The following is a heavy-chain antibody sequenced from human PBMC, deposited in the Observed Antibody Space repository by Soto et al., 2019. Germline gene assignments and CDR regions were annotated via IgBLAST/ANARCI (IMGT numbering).Heavy chain of an antibody. CDR1: GYTFTSYG. J-gene: IGHJ4*02. CDR3: ARAPQTVAGAGIWY. V-gene: IGHV1-18*04. Sequence: QVQLVQSGAEVKKPGASVKVSCKASGYTFTSYGISWVRQAPGQGLEWMGWISGYNGDTNYAQKLQGRVTMTTDTSTRTAYMELRGLRSDGTAVYYCARAPQTVAGAGIWYWGQGTLVTVSS. CDR2: ISGYNGDT. D-gene: IGHD6-13*01.